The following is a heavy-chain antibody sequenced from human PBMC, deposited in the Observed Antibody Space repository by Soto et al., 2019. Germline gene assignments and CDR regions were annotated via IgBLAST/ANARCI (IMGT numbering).Heavy chain of an antibody. Sequence: EVQLVESGGGLVQPGGSLRLSCVASGLAFSSYSMNWVRQAPGKGLEWLSYIGNIGDIQHYADSVRGRFTISRDNAKKSVAPQMTSLRAEDTAVYYCATILDYGDHYWGQGTLVTVSS. J-gene: IGHJ4*02. V-gene: IGHV3-48*01. CDR1: GLAFSSYS. CDR2: IGNIGDIQ. CDR3: ATILDYGDHY. D-gene: IGHD4-17*01.